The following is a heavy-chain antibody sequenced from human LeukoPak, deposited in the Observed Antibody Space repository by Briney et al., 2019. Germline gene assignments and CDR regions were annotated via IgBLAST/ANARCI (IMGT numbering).Heavy chain of an antibody. D-gene: IGHD5-18*01. V-gene: IGHV5-10-1*01. CDR1: GYSFTSYW. Sequence: GESLRISCKGSGYSFTSYWISWVRQMPGKGLEWMGRIDPSDSYTNYSPSFQGHVSISADKSISTAYLQWSSLKASDTVMYYCARHSKDTAMGSGLDYWGQGTLVTVSS. CDR3: ARHSKDTAMGSGLDY. CDR2: IDPSDSYT. J-gene: IGHJ4*02.